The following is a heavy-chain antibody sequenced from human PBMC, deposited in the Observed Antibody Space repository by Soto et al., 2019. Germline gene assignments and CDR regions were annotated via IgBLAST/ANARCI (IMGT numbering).Heavy chain of an antibody. V-gene: IGHV4-39*01. J-gene: IGHJ4*02. D-gene: IGHD3-22*01. Sequence: PSETLSLTCSVSGDSINSNSYYWGWVRQPPGKGLEWIGNMYYSGRAYYNVSLESRVTISVDTSISTAYMELSRLRSDDTAVYYCARTDYYDSSGYYIFDYWGQGTLVTVSS. CDR2: MYYSGRA. CDR1: GDSINSNSYY. CDR3: ARTDYYDSSGYYIFDY.